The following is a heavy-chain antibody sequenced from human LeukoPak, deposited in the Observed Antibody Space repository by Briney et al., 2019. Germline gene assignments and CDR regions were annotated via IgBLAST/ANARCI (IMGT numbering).Heavy chain of an antibody. D-gene: IGHD3-10*01. CDR3: ARDYNTWDLDAFDI. J-gene: IGHJ3*02. V-gene: IGHV1-69*13. Sequence: ASVKVSCKASGGTFSSYAISWVRQAPGQGLEWMGGIIPIFGTANYAQKFQGRVTITADESTSTAYMELSSLRSEDTAVYCCARDYNTWDLDAFDIWGQGTMVTVSS. CDR2: IIPIFGTA. CDR1: GGTFSSYA.